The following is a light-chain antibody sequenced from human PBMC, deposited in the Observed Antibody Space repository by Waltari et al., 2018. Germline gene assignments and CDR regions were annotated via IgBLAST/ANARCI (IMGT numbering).Light chain of an antibody. CDR3: MIWHSSAYV. CDR1: SGIDVATYR. Sequence: QAVLTQPSSLSASPGASASLTCPLPSGIDVATYRIYWYQQKPGSPPQYLLNYKSDSDKQQVSGVPSRFSGSKEASANSGILLISGLQSEDEADYYCMIWHSSAYVFGTGTKVTVL. CDR2: YKSDSDK. J-gene: IGLJ1*01. V-gene: IGLV5-45*03.